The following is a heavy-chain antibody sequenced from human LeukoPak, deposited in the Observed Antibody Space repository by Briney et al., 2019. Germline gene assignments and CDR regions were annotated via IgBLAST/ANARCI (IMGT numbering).Heavy chain of an antibody. D-gene: IGHD5-18*01. CDR3: ASAYSYGLYYFDY. CDR2: IYPGDSDT. J-gene: IGHJ4*02. CDR1: GYSFTSYW. V-gene: IGHV5-51*01. Sequence: GESLKTSCKGSGYSFTSYWIGWVRQMPGKGLEWMGIIYPGDSDTRYSPSFQGQVTISADKSISTAYLQWSSLKASDTAMYYCASAYSYGLYYFDYWGQGTLVTVSS.